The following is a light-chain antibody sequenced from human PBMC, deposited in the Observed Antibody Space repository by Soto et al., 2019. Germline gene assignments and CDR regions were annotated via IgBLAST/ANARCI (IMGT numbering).Light chain of an antibody. CDR1: QSIGNY. V-gene: IGKV1-39*01. CDR3: QQSYSAPIT. CDR2: AAS. Sequence: DIQTTQSPSSLSASIGDRFSITCRASQSIGNYLNWYQQKPGKAPKLLIFAASSLQSGVPSRFSGSGSGTNFTLTISSLQPEDFAAYYCQQSYSAPITFGQGTRLEIK. J-gene: IGKJ5*01.